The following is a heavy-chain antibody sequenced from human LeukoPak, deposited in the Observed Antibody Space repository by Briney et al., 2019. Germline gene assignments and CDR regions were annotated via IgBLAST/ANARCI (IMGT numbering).Heavy chain of an antibody. CDR3: ARFPSYFTMVRGVISAIDY. D-gene: IGHD3-10*01. CDR1: GGSISSGFYD. V-gene: IGHV4-61*09. Sequence: SETLSLTCTVSGGSISSGFYDWYWIRQPAGKGLEWIGHIYTSKSMNYNPSLKSRVTISVDTSKNQFSLKLTSVTAADTAVYYCARFPSYFTMVRGVISAIDYWGQGTLVTVSS. CDR2: IYTSKSM. J-gene: IGHJ4*02.